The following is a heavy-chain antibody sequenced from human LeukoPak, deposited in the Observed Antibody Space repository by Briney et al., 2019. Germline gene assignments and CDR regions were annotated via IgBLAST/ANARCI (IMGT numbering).Heavy chain of an antibody. J-gene: IGHJ4*02. CDR3: ASVRGDYYDSSGYYYFDY. Sequence: PSETLSLTCIVSGGSISSSSYYWGWIRQPPGKGLEWIGNIYYSGSTYYNPSLKSRVTISVDTSKNQFSLKLSSVTAADTAIYYCASVRGDYYDSSGYYYFDYWGQGTLVTVSS. D-gene: IGHD3-22*01. CDR1: GGSISSSSYY. V-gene: IGHV4-39*01. CDR2: IYYSGST.